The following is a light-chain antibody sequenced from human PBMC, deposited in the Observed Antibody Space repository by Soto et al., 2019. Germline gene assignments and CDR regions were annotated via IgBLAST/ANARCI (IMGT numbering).Light chain of an antibody. CDR2: DVS. J-gene: IGLJ3*02. V-gene: IGLV2-14*03. Sequence: QSALTQPASVSGSPGQSITISCTGTSGDVGGFDYVSWYQQHPGKAPKLIIFDVSYRPSGVSNRFSGSKSGNTASLTISGLQSEDEADYYCCSYTSSTTWVFGGGTKLTVL. CDR3: CSYTSSTTWV. CDR1: SGDVGGFDY.